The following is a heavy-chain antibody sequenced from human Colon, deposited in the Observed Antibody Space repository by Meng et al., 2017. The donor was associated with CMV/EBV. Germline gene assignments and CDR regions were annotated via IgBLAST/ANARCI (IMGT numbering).Heavy chain of an antibody. J-gene: IGHJ4*02. CDR2: INPVTGDT. CDR3: ATFGGDFDY. Sequence: QVQLVQSGAEVKEPGASVKVSCKTSGYTFNGYFMHWVRQAPGQGLEWMGWINPVTGDTSYAQKFQVRVTMTRDTSISTAYMELSSLRSDDTAVYYCATFGGDFDYWGREPWSPSPQ. D-gene: IGHD3-3*01. CDR1: GYTFNGYF. V-gene: IGHV1-2*02.